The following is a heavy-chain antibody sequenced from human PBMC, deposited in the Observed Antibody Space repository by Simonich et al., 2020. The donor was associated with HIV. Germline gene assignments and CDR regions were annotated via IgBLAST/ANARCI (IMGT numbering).Heavy chain of an antibody. J-gene: IGHJ4*02. Sequence: QVHLVQSGAEMKKSGASVKVSCKVSGYTLTELSMHWGRQAPGKGLEVMGNLDTEDGERIYAQKFQGRVTMTEDTSTDTAYMELRSLISDDTAVYYCARGVWFGELYYFFDYWGQGTLVTVSS. CDR3: ARGVWFGELYYFFDY. CDR1: GYTLTELS. CDR2: LDTEDGER. V-gene: IGHV1-24*01. D-gene: IGHD3-10*01.